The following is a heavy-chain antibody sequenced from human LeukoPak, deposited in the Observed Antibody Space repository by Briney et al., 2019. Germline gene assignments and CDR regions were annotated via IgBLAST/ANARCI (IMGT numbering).Heavy chain of an antibody. J-gene: IGHJ4*02. CDR1: GFTFSSYE. V-gene: IGHV3-48*03. D-gene: IGHD3-9*01. CDR2: ISSSGSTI. Sequence: GGSLRLSCEVSGFTFSSYEMNWVRQAPGKWLEWVSCISSSGSTIYYADSVKGRFTISRDNAKNSLYLQMNSLRAEDTAVYYCAGSFDWSHFDYWGQGTLVSVSS. CDR3: AGSFDWSHFDY.